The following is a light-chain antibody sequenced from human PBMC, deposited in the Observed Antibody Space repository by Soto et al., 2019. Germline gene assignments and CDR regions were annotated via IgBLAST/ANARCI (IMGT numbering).Light chain of an antibody. CDR2: AAS. CDR3: QQHGSSPLT. J-gene: IGKJ4*01. CDR1: QSVGTSY. Sequence: EIVLTQSPGTLSLSPGERATLSFRSSQSVGTSYLAWYQQKPGQAPRLLIYAASSRATGIPDRFTGSGSGTDFALTITRLEPEDVAVYFCQQHGSSPLTFGGGTKVDIK. V-gene: IGKV3-20*01.